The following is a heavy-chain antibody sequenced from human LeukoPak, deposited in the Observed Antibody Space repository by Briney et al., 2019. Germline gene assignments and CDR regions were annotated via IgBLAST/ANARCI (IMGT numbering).Heavy chain of an antibody. CDR1: GFTFSSYG. V-gene: IGHV3-30*18. J-gene: IGHJ6*02. D-gene: IGHD2-21*01. CDR3: AKDLAGGMDV. CDR2: ISYDGSNK. Sequence: GGSLRLSCAASGFTFSSYGMHWVRQAPGKGLEWVAVISYDGSNKYYADSVKGRFTTSRDNSKNTLYLQMNGLRAEDTAVYYCAKDLAGGMDVWGQGTTVTVSS.